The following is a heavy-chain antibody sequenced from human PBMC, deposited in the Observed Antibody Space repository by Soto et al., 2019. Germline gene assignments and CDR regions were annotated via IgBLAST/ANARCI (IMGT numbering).Heavy chain of an antibody. D-gene: IGHD1-20*01. J-gene: IGHJ5*02. V-gene: IGHV3-9*01. CDR3: TTTRDFGKCGNNCLGSSQFDP. CDR1: GFTFDDYA. CDR2: ISWNSANT. Sequence: SLSLSCTASGFTFDDYAMHWVRQGPGKGLEWVSGISWNSANTFYDDSVKGRFTISRDNAKNSFSLQMNSLRAEDTALYYCTTTRDFGKCGNNCLGSSQFDPRGQVTMQTVFS.